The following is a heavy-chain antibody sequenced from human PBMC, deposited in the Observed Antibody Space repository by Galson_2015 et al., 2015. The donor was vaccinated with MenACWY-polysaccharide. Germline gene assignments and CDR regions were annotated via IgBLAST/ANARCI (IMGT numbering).Heavy chain of an antibody. V-gene: IGHV3-74*01. CDR3: TKAGAKYCRGSSCYFNWFDP. CDR1: GFSFSTYW. D-gene: IGHD2-15*01. J-gene: IGHJ5*02. Sequence: SLRLSCAASGFSFSTYWMHWVRHAPGKGLVWVSRINDDGSATDYADSVRGRFTISRDNAKNTLYLEMNSLRAEDTAVYYCTKAGAKYCRGSSCYFNWFDPWGQGTLVTVSS. CDR2: INDDGSAT.